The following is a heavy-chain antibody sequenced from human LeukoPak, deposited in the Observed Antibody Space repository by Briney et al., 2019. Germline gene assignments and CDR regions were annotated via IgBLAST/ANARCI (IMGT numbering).Heavy chain of an antibody. Sequence: SETLSLTCNVSGGSINSGRFCWSWIRQPAGKGLEWIGRIYSGGHTNYNTSLKSRVTVSADTSKHQFSLNLSSVTAADTAVYYCARSRGFSYGFNFDYWGQGTLVTVSS. J-gene: IGHJ4*02. CDR2: IYSGGHT. CDR3: ARSRGFSYGFNFDY. D-gene: IGHD5-18*01. CDR1: GGSINSGRFC. V-gene: IGHV4-61*02.